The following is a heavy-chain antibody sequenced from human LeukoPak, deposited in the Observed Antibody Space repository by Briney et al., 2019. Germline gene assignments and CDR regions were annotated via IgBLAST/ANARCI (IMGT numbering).Heavy chain of an antibody. CDR1: GFTFSSYA. V-gene: IGHV3-23*01. CDR2: ISGSGGST. Sequence: PGGSLRLSCAASGFTFSSYAMSWVRQAPGRGLEWVSAISGSGGSTYYADSVKGRFTISRDNSKNTLYLQMNSLRAEDTAVYYCAKDPLIAVAGYFDYWGQGTLVTVSS. D-gene: IGHD6-19*01. J-gene: IGHJ4*02. CDR3: AKDPLIAVAGYFDY.